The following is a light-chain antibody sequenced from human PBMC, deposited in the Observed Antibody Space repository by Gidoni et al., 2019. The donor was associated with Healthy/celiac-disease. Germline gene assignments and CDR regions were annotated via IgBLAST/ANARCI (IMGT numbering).Light chain of an antibody. CDR1: QSISSW. CDR3: QQYNSYSRT. J-gene: IGKJ1*01. Sequence: DIQMPQSPSTLSASVGDRVTITCRARQSISSWLAWYQQKPGKAPKLLIYDASSLESGVPSRFSGSGSGTEFTLTISSLQPDDFATYYCQQYNSYSRTFGQGTKVEIK. V-gene: IGKV1-5*01. CDR2: DAS.